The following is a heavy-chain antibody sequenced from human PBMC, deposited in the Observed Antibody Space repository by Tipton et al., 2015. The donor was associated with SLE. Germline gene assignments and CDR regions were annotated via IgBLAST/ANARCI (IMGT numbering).Heavy chain of an antibody. D-gene: IGHD3-3*01. V-gene: IGHV3-23*01. CDR3: ARDRRLEYFFDY. J-gene: IGHJ4*02. CDR1: GFTFSSYA. Sequence: GSLRLSCAASGFTFSSYAMSWVRQAPGKGLEWVSAISGSGGSTYYADSVKGRFTISRDNSKNTLYLQMNSLRAEDTAVYYCARDRRLEYFFDYWGQGTLVTVSS. CDR2: ISGSGGST.